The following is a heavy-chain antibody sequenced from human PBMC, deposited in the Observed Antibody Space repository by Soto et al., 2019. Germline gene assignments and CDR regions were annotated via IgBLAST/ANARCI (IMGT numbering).Heavy chain of an antibody. CDR1: GGTFSSYA. D-gene: IGHD5-12*01. CDR3: ARAEGEMATMRSWYFDL. J-gene: IGHJ2*01. V-gene: IGHV1-69*01. Sequence: QVQLVQSGAEVKKPGSSVKVSCKASGGTFSSYAISWVRQAPGQGLEWMGGIIPIFGTANYAQKFQGRVTITADESTSTAYMELSSLRSEDTAVYYCARAEGEMATMRSWYFDLWGRGTLVTVSS. CDR2: IIPIFGTA.